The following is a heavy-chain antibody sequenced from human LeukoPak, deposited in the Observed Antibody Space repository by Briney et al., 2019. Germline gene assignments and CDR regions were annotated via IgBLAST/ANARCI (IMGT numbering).Heavy chain of an antibody. J-gene: IGHJ6*03. Sequence: SQTLSLTCTVSGGSISSGSYYWSWIRQPAGKGLEWIGRIYTSGSTNYNPSLKSRVTISVDTSKNQFSLKLSSVTAADTAVYYCARDGRRVWSGYLDYYYMDVWGKGTTVTVSS. CDR2: IYTSGST. D-gene: IGHD3-3*01. CDR1: GGSISSGSYY. V-gene: IGHV4-61*02. CDR3: ARDGRRVWSGYLDYYYMDV.